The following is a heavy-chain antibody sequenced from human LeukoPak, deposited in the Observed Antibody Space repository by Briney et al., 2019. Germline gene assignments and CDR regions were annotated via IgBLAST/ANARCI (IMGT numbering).Heavy chain of an antibody. CDR2: ISYDGSNK. D-gene: IGHD1-26*01. V-gene: IGHV3-30*18. CDR3: ANRVGGNQRDY. Sequence: GGSLRLSCAASGFTFSSYGMHWVRQAPGKGLEWVAVISYDGSNKYYADSVKGRFTISRDNSKNTLYLQMISLRAEDTAVYYCANRVGGNQRDYWGQGTLVTVSS. CDR1: GFTFSSYG. J-gene: IGHJ4*02.